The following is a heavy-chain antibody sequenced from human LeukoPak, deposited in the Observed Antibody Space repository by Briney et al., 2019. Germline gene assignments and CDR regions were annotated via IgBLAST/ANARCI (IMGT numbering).Heavy chain of an antibody. D-gene: IGHD3-22*01. CDR3: ARSDSSGYSSFDY. J-gene: IGHJ4*02. Sequence: FQGRVTITRDTSASTAYMELSSLRSEETAVYYCARSDSSGYSSFDYWGQGTLVTVSP. V-gene: IGHV1-3*01.